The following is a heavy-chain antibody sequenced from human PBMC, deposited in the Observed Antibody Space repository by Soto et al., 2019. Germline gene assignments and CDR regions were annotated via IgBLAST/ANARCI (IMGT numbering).Heavy chain of an antibody. Sequence: EVQLLESGGSLVQPGGSLRLSCAASGFTFSSYAMSWVRQAPGKGLEWVSAISGSGGSTYYADSVKGRFTISRDNSKNTLYLQMNSLRAEDTAVYYCAKDRRRIAAAGSNDYYYYGMDVWGQGTTVTVSS. J-gene: IGHJ6*02. CDR2: ISGSGGST. CDR1: GFTFSSYA. CDR3: AKDRRRIAAAGSNDYYYYGMDV. V-gene: IGHV3-23*01. D-gene: IGHD6-13*01.